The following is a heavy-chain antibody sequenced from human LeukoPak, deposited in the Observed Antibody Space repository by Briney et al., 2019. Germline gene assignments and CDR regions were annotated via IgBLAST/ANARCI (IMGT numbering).Heavy chain of an antibody. CDR1: AFTVSSNY. D-gene: IGHD2-15*01. J-gene: IGHJ4*02. Sequence: PGGSLRLSCAASAFTVSSNYISSVRQAPGKGLEWVSVIYSCGSTYYEHPVKGRFTISRDNSKNTLYLQMNSLRAEDTAVYYCARDVEYCSGGSCYAYDYWGQGTLVTVSS. CDR3: ARDVEYCSGGSCYAYDY. V-gene: IGHV3-53*01. CDR2: IYSCGST.